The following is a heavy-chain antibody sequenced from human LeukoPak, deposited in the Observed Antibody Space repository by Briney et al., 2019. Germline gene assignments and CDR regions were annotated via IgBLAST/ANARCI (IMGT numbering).Heavy chain of an antibody. D-gene: IGHD3-10*01. CDR1: GFTFSSYA. CDR2: ISGSGGST. Sequence: GGSLRLSCAASGFTFSSYAVSWVRQAPGKGLEWVSTISGSGGSTYYADSVKGRFTISRDNSKNTLYLQMNSVRAEDTAVYYCAKYYYGSGSKGYFDYWGQGTLVTVSS. CDR3: AKYYYGSGSKGYFDY. J-gene: IGHJ4*02. V-gene: IGHV3-23*01.